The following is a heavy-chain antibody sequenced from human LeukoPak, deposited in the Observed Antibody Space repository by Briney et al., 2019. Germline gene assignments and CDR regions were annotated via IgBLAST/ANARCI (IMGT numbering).Heavy chain of an antibody. CDR2: IYHSGST. V-gene: IGHV4-39*07. J-gene: IGHJ4*02. CDR1: GGSISSRSYY. D-gene: IGHD3-16*02. CDR3: ARDFPDMITFGGVIGSNY. Sequence: NPSETLSLTCTVSGGSISSRSYYWGWIRQPPGKGLEWIGSIYHSGSTYYNPSLKSRVTISVDTSKNQFSLKLSSVTAADTAVYYCARDFPDMITFGGVIGSNYWGQGTLVTVSS.